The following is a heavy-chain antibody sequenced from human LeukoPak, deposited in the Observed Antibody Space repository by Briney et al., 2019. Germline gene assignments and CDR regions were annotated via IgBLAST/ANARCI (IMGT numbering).Heavy chain of an antibody. V-gene: IGHV1-2*02. CDR3: VTWVIVGGSGVDI. CDR2: INPITGVT. D-gene: IGHD1-26*01. Sequence: ASVKVSCKASGYTFTDYYILWVRQAPGQGLEWMGWINPITGVTLYAQKFQGRVTMTRDTSTTTAYVELRNLRSDDTAVHYSVTWVIVGGSGVDIWGQGTIVTVSS. CDR1: GYTFTDYY. J-gene: IGHJ3*02.